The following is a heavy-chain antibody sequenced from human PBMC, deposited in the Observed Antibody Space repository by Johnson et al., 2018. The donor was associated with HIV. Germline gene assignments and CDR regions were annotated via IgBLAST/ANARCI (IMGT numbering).Heavy chain of an antibody. D-gene: IGHD3-10*01. CDR2: IYSGGST. CDR1: GFTFSSNY. Sequence: VQLVESGGGVVRPGGSLRLSCAASGFTFSSNYMSWVRQAPGKGLEWVSVIYSGGSTYYADSVKGRFTISRDNSKNTLYLQMNNLRAEDTAVYYCARERHYYGSVRPRERQGDAFDIWGQGTMVTVSS. CDR3: ARERHYYGSVRPRERQGDAFDI. J-gene: IGHJ3*02. V-gene: IGHV3-66*01.